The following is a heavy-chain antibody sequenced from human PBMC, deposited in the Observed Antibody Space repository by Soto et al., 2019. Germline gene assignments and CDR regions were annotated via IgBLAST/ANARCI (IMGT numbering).Heavy chain of an antibody. Sequence: GGSLRLSCAASGFTFSNAWMSWVRQAPGKGLEWVGRIKSKTDGGTTDYAAPVKGRFTISRDDSKNTLYLQMNSLKTEDTAVYYCTTDLDYYDSSGYFICDYWGQGTLVTVSS. V-gene: IGHV3-15*01. D-gene: IGHD3-22*01. CDR2: IKSKTDGGTT. J-gene: IGHJ4*02. CDR3: TTDLDYYDSSGYFICDY. CDR1: GFTFSNAW.